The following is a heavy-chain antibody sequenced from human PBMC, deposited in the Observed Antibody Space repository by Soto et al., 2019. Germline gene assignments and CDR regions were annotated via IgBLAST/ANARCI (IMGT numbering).Heavy chain of an antibody. CDR1: GFIFSSYG. D-gene: IGHD3-3*01. Sequence: AGSLRLSCAASGFIFSSYGMHWVRQAPGKGLEWVAVISYDGSNKYYADSVKGRFTISRDNSKNTLYLQMNSLRAEDTAVYYCAKDPHDFWSGYSRGPNYYGMDVWGQGTTVTVSS. CDR3: AKDPHDFWSGYSRGPNYYGMDV. J-gene: IGHJ6*02. CDR2: ISYDGSNK. V-gene: IGHV3-30*18.